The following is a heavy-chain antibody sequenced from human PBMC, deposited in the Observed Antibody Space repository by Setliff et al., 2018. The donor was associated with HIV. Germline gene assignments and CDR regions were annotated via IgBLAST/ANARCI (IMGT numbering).Heavy chain of an antibody. CDR2: INHSGNI. CDR1: GGAFNDYY. V-gene: IGHV4-34*01. Sequence: SETLSLTCEVYGGAFNDYYWNWIRQPTGEGLQWIGEINHSGNINYNPSIRRRVTMSVDTSKKQFSLNVTSVTAADTAVYYCARGTYYNGGHLPLDSWGQVALVTVSS. CDR3: ARGTYYNGGHLPLDS. J-gene: IGHJ4*02. D-gene: IGHD2-8*01.